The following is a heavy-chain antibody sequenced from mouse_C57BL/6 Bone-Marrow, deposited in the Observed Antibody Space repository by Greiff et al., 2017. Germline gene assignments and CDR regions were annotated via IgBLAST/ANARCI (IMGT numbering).Heavy chain of an antibody. V-gene: IGHV1-62-2*01. J-gene: IGHJ1*03. CDR3: ARHGLYYHRDFDG. Sequence: QVQLQQSGAELVKPGASVKLSCTASGYTFTEYTIHWVQQRSGQGLEWIGWFYAGSGSIKYNEKFKDKVTVTADKSSSTVYMELSRLTSKDPAVYCCARHGLYYHRDFDGWGTGTTVTVSS. CDR1: GYTFTEYT. CDR2: FYAGSGSI. D-gene: IGHD1-1*01.